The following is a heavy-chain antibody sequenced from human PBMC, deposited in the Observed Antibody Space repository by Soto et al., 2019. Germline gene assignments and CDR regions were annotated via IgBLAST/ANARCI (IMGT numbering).Heavy chain of an antibody. CDR1: GGTFSGYY. D-gene: IGHD5-18*01. CDR2: INHSGST. J-gene: IGHJ4*02. V-gene: IGHV4-34*01. Sequence: PSETLSLTCGVYGGTFSGYYWTWIRQPPGTGLEWIGEINHSGSTNYNPSLKSRVTISVDTSKNQFSLKLSSVTAADTAVYYCARGTNSYGAFACWGQGTLVTVSS. CDR3: ARGTNSYGAFAC.